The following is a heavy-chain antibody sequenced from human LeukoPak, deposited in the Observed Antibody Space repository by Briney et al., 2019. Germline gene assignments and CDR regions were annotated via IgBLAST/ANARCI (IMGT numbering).Heavy chain of an antibody. CDR2: IKQDGSEK. CDR3: ARDLYDRSGYYYVYFDY. J-gene: IGHJ4*02. CDR1: GFTFSSDW. D-gene: IGHD3-22*01. V-gene: IGHV3-7*01. Sequence: GGSLRLSCAASGFTFSSDWMSWVRQAPGKGLEWVANIKQDGSEKYYVDSVKGRFTISRDNAKNSLYLQMNSLRAEDTAVYYCARDLYDRSGYYYVYFDYWGQGTLVTVSS.